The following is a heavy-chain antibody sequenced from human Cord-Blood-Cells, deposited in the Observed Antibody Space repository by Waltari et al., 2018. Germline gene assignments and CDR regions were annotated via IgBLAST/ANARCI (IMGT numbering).Heavy chain of an antibody. D-gene: IGHD2-2*01. Sequence: EVQLVESGGGLVQPGGSLRLSCAASGFTFGRYAMSWVRQAPGKVLEWVSAISGSGGSTYYADSVKGRFTISRDNSKNTLYLQMNSLRAEDTAVYYCAKEPCCSSTSLDYWGQGTLVTVSS. V-gene: IGHV3-23*04. J-gene: IGHJ4*02. CDR1: GFTFGRYA. CDR2: ISGSGGST. CDR3: AKEPCCSSTSLDY.